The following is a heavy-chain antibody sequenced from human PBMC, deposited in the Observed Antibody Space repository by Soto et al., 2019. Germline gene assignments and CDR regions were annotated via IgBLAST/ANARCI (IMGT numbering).Heavy chain of an antibody. CDR1: GFTVSSNY. CDR3: ARDLGGAAYYYYGMDV. D-gene: IGHD1-26*01. Sequence: GGSLRLSCAASGFTVSSNYMSWVRQAPGKGLEWVSVIYSGGSTYYADSVKGRFTISRDNSKNTLYLQMNSLRAEDTAVYYCARDLGGAAYYYYGMDVWGQGTTVTSP. V-gene: IGHV3-66*01. CDR2: IYSGGST. J-gene: IGHJ6*02.